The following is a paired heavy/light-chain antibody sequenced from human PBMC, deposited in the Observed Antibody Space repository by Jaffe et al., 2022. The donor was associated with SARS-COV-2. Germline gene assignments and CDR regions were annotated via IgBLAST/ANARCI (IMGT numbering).Heavy chain of an antibody. CDR2: IYPGDSDT. J-gene: IGHJ4*02. CDR1: GYIFTRYW. V-gene: IGHV5-51*01. D-gene: IGHD6-19*01. Sequence: EVQLVQSGAEVKKPGESLKISCKGSGYIFTRYWIAWVRQMPGKGLEWMGIIYPGDSDTRYSPSFQGQVTISADKSISTAYLQWSGLQASDTAMYYCARPPSYSSGWYTFDYWGQGTLVTVSS. CDR3: ARPPSYSSGWYTFDY.
Light chain of an antibody. J-gene: IGLJ2*01. V-gene: IGLV2-8*01. CDR3: SSYAGSNNLV. CDR2: EVS. CDR1: SSDVGGYDY. Sequence: QSALTQPPSASGSPGQSVTISCTGTSSDVGGYDYVSWYQELPGKAPKLMIYEVSKRPSGVPDRFSGSKSGNTASLTVSGLQAEDEADYYCSSYAGSNNLVFGGGTKLTVL.